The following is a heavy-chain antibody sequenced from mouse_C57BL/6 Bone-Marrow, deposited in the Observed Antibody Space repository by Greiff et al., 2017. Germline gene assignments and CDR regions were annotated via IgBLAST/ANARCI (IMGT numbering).Heavy chain of an antibody. D-gene: IGHD1-1*01. CDR1: GFTFSDYG. Sequence: DVKLVESGGGLVKPGGSLKLSCAASGFTFSDYGMHWVRQAPEKGLEWVAYISSGSSTIYYADTVKGRFTISRDNAKNTLFLQMTSLRSEDTAMYYCARPTVVANWYFDVWGTGTTVTVSS. CDR2: ISSGSSTI. CDR3: ARPTVVANWYFDV. V-gene: IGHV5-17*01. J-gene: IGHJ1*03.